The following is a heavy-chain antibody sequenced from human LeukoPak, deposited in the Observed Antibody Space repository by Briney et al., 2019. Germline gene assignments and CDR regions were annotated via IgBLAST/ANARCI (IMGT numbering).Heavy chain of an antibody. CDR3: ARDSSYGDRSFDY. Sequence: GGSLRLSCAASGLTFSRYGMHWARQAPGKGLEWVAVMWYDGSNKYYADSVKGRFTISRDNSKNTLYLQMNSLRAEDTALYYCARDSSYGDRSFDYWGLGTLVTVSS. CDR1: GLTFSRYG. V-gene: IGHV3-33*01. CDR2: MWYDGSNK. D-gene: IGHD4-17*01. J-gene: IGHJ4*02.